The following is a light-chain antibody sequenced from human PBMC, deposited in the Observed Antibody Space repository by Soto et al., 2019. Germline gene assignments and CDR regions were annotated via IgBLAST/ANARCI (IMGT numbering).Light chain of an antibody. CDR1: QSLSSSY. J-gene: IGKJ1*01. Sequence: TVLTQSPCTLSFSQGETAALSCRASQSLSSSYLAWYQQKPGQAPRLLIYDASNRATGIPARFSGSGSGTDFTLTISRLEPEDFAVYYRQQYGSSPPWTFGQGTKVDI. V-gene: IGKV3-20*01. CDR2: DAS. CDR3: QQYGSSPPWT.